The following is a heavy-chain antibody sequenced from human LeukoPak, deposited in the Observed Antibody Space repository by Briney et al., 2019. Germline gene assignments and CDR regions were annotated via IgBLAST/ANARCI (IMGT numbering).Heavy chain of an antibody. D-gene: IGHD1-7*01. Sequence: PSETLSLTCAVYGGSFSGYYWSWIRQPPGKGLEWIGEINHSGSTNYNPSLKSRVTISVDTSKNQFSLKLSSVTAADTAVYYCARGPWQLELTNWGQGTLVTVSS. V-gene: IGHV4-34*01. CDR2: INHSGST. J-gene: IGHJ4*02. CDR3: ARGPWQLELTN. CDR1: GGSFSGYY.